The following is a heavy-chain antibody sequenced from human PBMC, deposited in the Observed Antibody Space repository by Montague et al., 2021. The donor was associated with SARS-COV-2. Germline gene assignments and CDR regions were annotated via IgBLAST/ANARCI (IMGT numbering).Heavy chain of an antibody. D-gene: IGHD6-13*01. J-gene: IGHJ4*02. CDR2: TDWDDDK. CDR1: GLPLSTSGLC. Sequence: PALVKPTQTLTLTCTLSGLPLSTSGLCVGWIRQPPGKALEWLALTDWDDDKYYSPSLKTRLSISKDTSKNQVALTMANMEPVDTATYYCARIPNDSWYVSYFDYWGQGILVTDSS. V-gene: IGHV2-70*01. CDR3: ARIPNDSWYVSYFDY.